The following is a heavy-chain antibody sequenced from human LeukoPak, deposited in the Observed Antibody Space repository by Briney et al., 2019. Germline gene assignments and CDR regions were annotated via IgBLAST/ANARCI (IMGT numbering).Heavy chain of an antibody. CDR2: IYYSGST. V-gene: IGHV4-39*01. J-gene: IGHJ4*02. CDR1: GGSISSSSYY. D-gene: IGHD4-4*01. CDR3: ARQPAGYSNFDY. Sequence: SETLSLTCTVSGGSISSSSYYWGWIRQPPGKGLEWIGSIYYSGSTYYNPSLKSRVTISVDTSKNQFSLKLSSVTAADTAVYYCARQPAGYSNFDYWGQGTLVTVSS.